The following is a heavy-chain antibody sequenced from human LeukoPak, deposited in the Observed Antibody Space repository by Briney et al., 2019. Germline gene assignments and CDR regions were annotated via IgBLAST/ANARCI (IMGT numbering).Heavy chain of an antibody. D-gene: IGHD3-9*01. V-gene: IGHV1-18*01. CDR3: ARSDGDYDILTGLYYYYMDV. J-gene: IGHJ6*03. CDR2: ISAYNGNT. CDR1: GGTFSSYA. Sequence: ASVKVSCKASGGTFSSYAISWVRQAPGQGLEWMGWISAYNGNTNYAQKLQGRVTMTTDTSTSTAYMELRSLRSDDTAVYYCARSDGDYDILTGLYYYYMDVWGKGTTVTISS.